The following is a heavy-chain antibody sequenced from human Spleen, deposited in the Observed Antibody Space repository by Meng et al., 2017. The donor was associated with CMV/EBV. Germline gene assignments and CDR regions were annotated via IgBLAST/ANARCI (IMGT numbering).Heavy chain of an antibody. Sequence: ASVKVSCKASGYTFTGYYIHWVRQAPGQGLEWMGWINPYSGGTNYAQKFQGRVTMTRDTSISTAYMELSSLRSDDTAMYYCARDRVSGYQNPDYFDYWGQGTLVTVSS. CDR2: INPYSGGT. J-gene: IGHJ4*02. D-gene: IGHD3-3*01. CDR1: GYTFTGYY. V-gene: IGHV1-2*02. CDR3: ARDRVSGYQNPDYFDY.